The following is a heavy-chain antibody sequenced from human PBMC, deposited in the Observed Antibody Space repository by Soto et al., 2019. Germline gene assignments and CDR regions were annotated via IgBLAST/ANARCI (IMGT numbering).Heavy chain of an antibody. V-gene: IGHV3-9*01. CDR2: ISWNSGSI. D-gene: IGHD4-17*01. J-gene: IGHJ3*02. CDR3: AKWDDYRDRKEAFDI. Sequence: EVQLVESGGGLVQPGRSLRLSCAASGFTFDDYAMHWVRQAPGKGLEWVSGISWNSGSIGYADSVKGRFTISRDNAKNSLYLQMNSMRAEDTALYYCAKWDDYRDRKEAFDIWGQGTMVTVSS. CDR1: GFTFDDYA.